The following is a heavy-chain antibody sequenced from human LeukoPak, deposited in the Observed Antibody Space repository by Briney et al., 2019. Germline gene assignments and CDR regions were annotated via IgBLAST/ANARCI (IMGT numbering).Heavy chain of an antibody. CDR3: ARVNPEAWTQDSYYYYYMDV. CDR1: GYSFTGYY. D-gene: IGHD1-14*01. CDR2: VNPNNGDT. Sequence: ASVKVSCKASGYSFTGYYMHWVRQAPGQGLEWMGWVNPNNGDTNYAQKFQGRVTMTRDTSINTAYMELNRLRSDDTAAYYCARVNPEAWTQDSYYYYYMDVWGKGTTVTVSS. V-gene: IGHV1-2*02. J-gene: IGHJ6*03.